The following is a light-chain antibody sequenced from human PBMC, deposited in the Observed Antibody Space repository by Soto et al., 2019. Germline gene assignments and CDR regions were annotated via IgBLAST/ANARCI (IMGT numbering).Light chain of an antibody. CDR1: QSIDHRS. CDR2: APS. J-gene: IGKJ1*01. CDR3: QQYCASSWT. V-gene: IGKV3-20*01. Sequence: EIVLTQSPGTLSSSPGERATLSCRASQSIDHRSFAWYQHKPGQAPRLLLYAPSSLATGIPDRFGGSGSGTGFTLTINRLEPEDCAVYYCQQYCASSWTFGPGTKGAIK.